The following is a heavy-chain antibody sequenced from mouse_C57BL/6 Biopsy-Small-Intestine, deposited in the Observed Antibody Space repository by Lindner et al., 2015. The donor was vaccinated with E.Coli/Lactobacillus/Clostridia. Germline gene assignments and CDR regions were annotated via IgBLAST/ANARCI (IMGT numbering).Heavy chain of an antibody. J-gene: IGHJ2*01. CDR2: IRTKSNNYAT. CDR1: GFTFNTYA. CDR3: VRSNWDV. Sequence: VQLQESGGRLVQPKGSLKLSCAASGFTFNTYAMYWIRQAPGKGLEWVARIRTKSNNYATYYADSVKDRFTISRDDSQSILYLQMNNLKTEDTAMYYCVRSNWDVWGQGTTLTVSS. D-gene: IGHD4-1*01. V-gene: IGHV10-1*02.